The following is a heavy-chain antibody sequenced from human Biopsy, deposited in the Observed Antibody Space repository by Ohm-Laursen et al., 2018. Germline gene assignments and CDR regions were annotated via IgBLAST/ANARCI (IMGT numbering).Heavy chain of an antibody. D-gene: IGHD5-12*01. Sequence: SLRLSCAASGFNLSAFALHWVRQASGRGLEWVGRIKKKSNNDATAYAESMKGRFSIFRDDSKSTSFLQMNSLKIEDTAVYFCTRSAGYGYDYWDQGILVTVSS. CDR2: IKKKSNNDAT. CDR1: GFNLSAFA. CDR3: TRSAGYGYDY. V-gene: IGHV3-73*01. J-gene: IGHJ4*02.